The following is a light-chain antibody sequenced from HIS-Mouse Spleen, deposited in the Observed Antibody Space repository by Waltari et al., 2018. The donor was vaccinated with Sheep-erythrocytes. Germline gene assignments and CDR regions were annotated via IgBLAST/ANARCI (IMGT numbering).Light chain of an antibody. CDR3: QAWDSSTGV. V-gene: IGLV3-1*01. CDR2: QDS. CDR1: KLGDKY. J-gene: IGLJ2*01. Sequence: SYELTQPPSVSVSPGQTASITCSGDKLGDKYACWYQQKPGQSPVLVIYQDSKRPSGIPELFSGSNSGNTATLTIGGTQAMDEADYYCQAWDSSTGVFGGGTKLTVL.